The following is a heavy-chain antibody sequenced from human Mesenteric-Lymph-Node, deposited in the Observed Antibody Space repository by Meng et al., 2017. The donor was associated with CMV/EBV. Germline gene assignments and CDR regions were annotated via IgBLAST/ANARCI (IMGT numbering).Heavy chain of an antibody. D-gene: IGHD2-2*01. J-gene: IGHJ4*02. Sequence: ASVKVSCKASGYTFTGFYIHWVRQAPGQGLEWMGWVNPNSGGTNYAQKFQGRVTMTRDTSITTAYMELSRLRSDDTAVYYCALPLRFCTRASCYYFDYWGQGTLVTVSS. CDR2: VNPNSGGT. CDR1: GYTFTGFY. CDR3: ALPLRFCTRASCYYFDY. V-gene: IGHV1-2*02.